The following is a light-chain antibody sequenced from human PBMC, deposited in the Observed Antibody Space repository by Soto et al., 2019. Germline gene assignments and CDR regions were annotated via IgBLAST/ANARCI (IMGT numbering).Light chain of an antibody. V-gene: IGKV1-5*03. CDR1: QTISSW. Sequence: DIQMTQSPSTLSGSVGDRVTITCRASQTISSWLAWYQQKPGKAPKLLIYKASTLKSGVPSRFSGSGSGTEFTLNISSLQPDELATYYCQHYNRYSEAFGQGTKVELK. CDR3: QHYNRYSEA. CDR2: KAS. J-gene: IGKJ1*01.